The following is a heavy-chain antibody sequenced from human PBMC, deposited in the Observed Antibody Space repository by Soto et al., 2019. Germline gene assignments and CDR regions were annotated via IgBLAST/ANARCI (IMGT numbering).Heavy chain of an antibody. J-gene: IGHJ3*02. D-gene: IGHD3-22*01. CDR2: IYYSGST. V-gene: IGHV4-30-4*01. Sequence: ASETLSLTCTVSGGSISSGDYYWSWIRQPPGKGLEWIGYIYYSGSTYYNPSLKSRVTISVDTSKNQFSLKLSSVTAADTAVYYWAREGYYYDSSGRGAFDIWGQGTMVTVSS. CDR1: GGSISSGDYY. CDR3: AREGYYYDSSGRGAFDI.